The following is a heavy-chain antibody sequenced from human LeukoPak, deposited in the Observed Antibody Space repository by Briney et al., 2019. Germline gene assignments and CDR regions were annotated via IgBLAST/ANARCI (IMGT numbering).Heavy chain of an antibody. CDR3: ARAERGYDILTGYSKYYFDY. CDR2: ISTYNGNT. J-gene: IGHJ4*02. D-gene: IGHD3-9*01. CDR1: GYTFTSYG. V-gene: IGHV1-18*01. Sequence: GASVKVSCKASGYTFTSYGTSWVRQAPGQGLEWMGWISTYNGNTNYAQKLQGRVTMTTDTSTSTAYMELRSLRSDDTAVYYCARAERGYDILTGYSKYYFDYWGQGTLVIVSS.